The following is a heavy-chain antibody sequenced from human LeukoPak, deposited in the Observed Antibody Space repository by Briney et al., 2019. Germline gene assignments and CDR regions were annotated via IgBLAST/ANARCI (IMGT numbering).Heavy chain of an antibody. Sequence: GGSLRLSCAAPGFTVSSNYMSWVRQAPGKGLEWVSIIYSGGNTYYADSVKGRFTISRDNSKNTLYLQMNSLRVEDTAVYYCAGSGRAALFDYWGQGTLVTVSS. CDR1: GFTVSSNY. J-gene: IGHJ4*02. D-gene: IGHD6-6*01. CDR3: AGSGRAALFDY. CDR2: IYSGGNT. V-gene: IGHV3-53*01.